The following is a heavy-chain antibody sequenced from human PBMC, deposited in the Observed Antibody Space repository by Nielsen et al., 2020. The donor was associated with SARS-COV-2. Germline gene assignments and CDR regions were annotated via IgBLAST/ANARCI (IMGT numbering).Heavy chain of an antibody. J-gene: IGHJ3*02. D-gene: IGHD1-26*01. Sequence: SETLSLTCTVAGGSISSYYWSWIRQPPGKGLEWIGYIYYSGSTNYNPSLKSRVTLSVDPSKNQFSLKLSSVTAADTAVYYCARGRIEDAFDIWGQGTMVTVSS. CDR3: ARGRIEDAFDI. CDR1: GGSISSYY. V-gene: IGHV4-59*01. CDR2: IYYSGST.